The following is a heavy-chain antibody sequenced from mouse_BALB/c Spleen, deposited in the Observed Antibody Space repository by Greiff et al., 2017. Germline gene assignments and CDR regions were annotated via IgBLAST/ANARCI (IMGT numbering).Heavy chain of an antibody. J-gene: IGHJ2*01. V-gene: IGHV5-12-1*01. CDR2: ISSGGGST. CDR3: ARHGGPSYFDY. CDR1: GFAFSSYD. Sequence: EVQLVESGGGLVKPGGSLKLSCAASGFAFSSYDMSWVRQTPEKRLEWVAYISSGGGSTYYPDTVKGRFTISRDNAKNTLYLQMSSLKSEDTAMYYCARHGGPSYFDYWGQGTTLTVSS.